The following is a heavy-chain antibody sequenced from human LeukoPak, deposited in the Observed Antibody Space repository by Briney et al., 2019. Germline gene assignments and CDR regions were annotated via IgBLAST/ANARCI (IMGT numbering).Heavy chain of an antibody. CDR1: GGSISSSSYY. J-gene: IGHJ4*02. CDR2: IYYSGST. V-gene: IGHV4-61*01. CDR3: ARDVWADRGCGGDCYRGAYFDY. D-gene: IGHD2-21*01. Sequence: SETLSLTCTVSGGSISSSSYYWGWIRQPPGKGLEWIGYIYYSGSTNYNPSLKSRVTISVDTSKNQFSLKLSSVTAADTAVYYCARDVWADRGCGGDCYRGAYFDYWGQGTLVTVSS.